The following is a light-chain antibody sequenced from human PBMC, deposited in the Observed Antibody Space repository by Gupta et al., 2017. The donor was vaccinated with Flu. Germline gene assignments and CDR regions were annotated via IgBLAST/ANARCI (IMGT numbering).Light chain of an antibody. V-gene: IGKV3-11*01. CDR2: DAS. CDR3: QQRSSRPIYT. CDR1: QSISTY. J-gene: IGKJ2*01. Sequence: ATLFLSPGGSATLSCRASQSISTYLAWYQKKPGQAPRLLMYDASHRAAGIPVRFTGSGSGTDFTLTISSLEPEDFAIYYCQQRSSRPIYTFGQGTELEIK.